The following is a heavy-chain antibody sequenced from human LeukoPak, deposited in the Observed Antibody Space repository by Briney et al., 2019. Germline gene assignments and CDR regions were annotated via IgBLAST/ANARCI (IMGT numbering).Heavy chain of an antibody. CDR1: GGSFSGYY. CDR3: AGEEVRGVTSA. CDR2: INHSGST. D-gene: IGHD3-10*01. V-gene: IGHV4-34*01. Sequence: SETLSLTCAVYGGSFSGYYWSWIRQPPGKGLEWIGEINHSGSTNYNPSLKSRVTISVDTSKNQFSLKLSSVTAADTAVYYCAGEEVRGVTSAWGQGTLVTVSS. J-gene: IGHJ5*02.